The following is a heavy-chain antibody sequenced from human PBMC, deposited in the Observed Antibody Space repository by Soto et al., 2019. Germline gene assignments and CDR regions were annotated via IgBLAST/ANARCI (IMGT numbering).Heavy chain of an antibody. V-gene: IGHV5-10-1*01. J-gene: IGHJ6*02. CDR1: GYSFTSYW. D-gene: IGHD3-22*01. CDR2: IDPSDSYT. CDR3: AGDDGCVCDPSASLCGMDV. Sequence: CKGSGYSFTSYWIRWVRQMPGKGLEWMGRIDPSDSYTNYSPSFQGHVTISADKSISTAYLQGGSLRAEDTPVYYCAGDDGCVCDPSASLCGMDVRGQGTTVTVSS.